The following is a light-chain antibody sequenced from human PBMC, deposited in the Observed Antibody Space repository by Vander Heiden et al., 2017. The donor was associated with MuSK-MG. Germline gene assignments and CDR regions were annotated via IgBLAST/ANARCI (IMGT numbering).Light chain of an antibody. V-gene: IGKV1-39*01. CDR1: QIINTF. Sequence: DIKMTQSPSSLSASLGDRVTITCRASQIINTFVNWYQQKPGKAPKLLIYAASRLQSGVPSRFSGDGSGTDFTLSISKLQPEDFATYYCQQRVSSWWTFGQGTKVDIK. CDR2: AAS. J-gene: IGKJ1*01. CDR3: QQRVSSWWT.